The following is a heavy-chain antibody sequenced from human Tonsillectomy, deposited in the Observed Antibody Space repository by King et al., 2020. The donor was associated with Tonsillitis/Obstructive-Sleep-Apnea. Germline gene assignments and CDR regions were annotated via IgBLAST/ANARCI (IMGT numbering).Heavy chain of an antibody. Sequence: VQLQESGPGLVKPSETLSLTCTVSGGSISSSSYYWGWIRQPPGKGLEWIGSIYYSGSTYYNPSLKSRVTISVDTSKNQFSLKLSSVTAADTAVYYCARRAGYYYYMDVWGKGTTVTVSS. CDR3: ARRAGYYYYMDV. V-gene: IGHV4-39*01. D-gene: IGHD3-10*01. CDR2: IYYSGST. CDR1: GGSISSSSYY. J-gene: IGHJ6*03.